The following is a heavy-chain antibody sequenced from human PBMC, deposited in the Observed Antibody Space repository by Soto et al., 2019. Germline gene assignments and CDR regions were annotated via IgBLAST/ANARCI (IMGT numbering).Heavy chain of an antibody. J-gene: IGHJ4*02. CDR3: TSTAPQGAYYDILTGYTR. CDR1: DFTFIDVW. Sequence: PGGPLRLSCAGSDFTFIDVWRNWVRQAPGKGLEWVGRIKSKADGGTTDFASLVKGRFAISRDDSKDMVYLQMNSLKTEDTAVYYCTSTAPQGAYYDILTGYTRWGQGTLVTVSS. V-gene: IGHV3-15*07. CDR2: IKSKADGGTT. D-gene: IGHD3-9*01.